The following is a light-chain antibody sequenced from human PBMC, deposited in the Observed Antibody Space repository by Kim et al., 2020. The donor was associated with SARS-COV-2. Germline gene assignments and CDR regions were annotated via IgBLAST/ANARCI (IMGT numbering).Light chain of an antibody. CDR3: LFTYNGGRV. CDR2: DTG. Sequence: PGGTVTLTWGSSTGAVTSGHYPYWFQQKPGQVPRKLIYDTGNKHSWTPARFSGSLLGGKAALTLSGAQPEDEAEYYCLFTYNGGRVFGGGTQLTVL. J-gene: IGLJ3*02. V-gene: IGLV7-46*01. CDR1: TGAVTSGHY.